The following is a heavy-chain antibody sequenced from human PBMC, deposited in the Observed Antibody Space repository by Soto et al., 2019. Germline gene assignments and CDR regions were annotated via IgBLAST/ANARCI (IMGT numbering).Heavy chain of an antibody. Sequence: QLQLQESGPGLVKPSETLSLTCAVSSASIITEQRWTWVRQPPGKGLEWIGEIHHSGSTNNNPSLRSRVTMSVDKSKNQFPLNLNSVTAADTALYYCARSFGWYAIDHWGQGTLVIVSS. V-gene: IGHV4-4*02. J-gene: IGHJ4*02. CDR2: IHHSGST. CDR1: SASIITEQR. D-gene: IGHD6-19*01. CDR3: ARSFGWYAIDH.